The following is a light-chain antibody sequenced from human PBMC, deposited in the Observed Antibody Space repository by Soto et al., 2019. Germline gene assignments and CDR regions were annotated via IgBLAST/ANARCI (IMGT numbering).Light chain of an antibody. J-gene: IGLJ2*01. CDR2: EVT. CDR3: SSYAGSNNLV. CDR1: SSDVGGYNY. V-gene: IGLV2-8*01. Sequence: QSALTQPPSASGSPGQSVTISCTGTSSDVGGYNYVSWYQQHPGKAPKLVIFEVTQRPSGVPDRFSGSKSGNMASLTVSGLQAEDEADYYCSSYAGSNNLVFGGGTKLTVL.